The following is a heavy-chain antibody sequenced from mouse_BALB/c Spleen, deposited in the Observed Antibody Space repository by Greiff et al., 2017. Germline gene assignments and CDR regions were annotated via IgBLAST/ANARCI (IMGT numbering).Heavy chain of an antibody. Sequence: EVQGVESGGGLVKPGGSLKLSCAASGFAFSSYDMSWVRQTPEKRLEWVAYISSGGGSTYYPDTVKGRFTISRDNAKNTLYLQMSSLKSEDTAMYYCARPTTRDYFDYWGQGTTLTVSS. CDR3: ARPTTRDYFDY. J-gene: IGHJ2*01. V-gene: IGHV5-12-1*01. D-gene: IGHD2-12*01. CDR1: GFAFSSYD. CDR2: ISSGGGST.